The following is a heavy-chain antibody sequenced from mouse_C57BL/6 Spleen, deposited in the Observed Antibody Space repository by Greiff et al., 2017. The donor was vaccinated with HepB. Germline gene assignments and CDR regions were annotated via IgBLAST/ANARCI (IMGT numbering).Heavy chain of an antibody. CDR3: ARGYGNYGYFDV. CDR1: GYAFSSYW. J-gene: IGHJ1*03. D-gene: IGHD2-10*02. V-gene: IGHV1-80*01. Sequence: QVQLKQSGAELVKPGASVKISCKASGYAFSSYWMNWVKQRPGKGLEWIGQIYPGDGDTNYNGKFKGKATLTADKSSSTAYMQLSSLTSEDSAVYFGARGYGNYGYFDVWGTGTTVTVSS. CDR2: IYPGDGDT.